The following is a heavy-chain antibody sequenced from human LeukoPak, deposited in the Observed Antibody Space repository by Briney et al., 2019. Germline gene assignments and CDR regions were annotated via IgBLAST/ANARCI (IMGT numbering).Heavy chain of an antibody. CDR2: INGRGTIT. Sequence: GGSLRLSCTASGFSLSSYEMNWVRQAPGKGLEWVSYINGRGTITYYEDSVKGRFTISRDNAKNSLSLQLSSLRVEDTAIYYCARDDSLVYDILAGYPPSGYYGVDVWGKGTTVIVSS. CDR1: GFSLSSYE. V-gene: IGHV3-48*03. CDR3: ARDDSLVYDILAGYPPSGYYGVDV. J-gene: IGHJ6*04. D-gene: IGHD3-9*01.